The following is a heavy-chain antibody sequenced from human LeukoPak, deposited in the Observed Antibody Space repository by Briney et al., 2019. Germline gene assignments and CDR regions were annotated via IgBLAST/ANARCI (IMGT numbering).Heavy chain of an antibody. CDR1: GFTFSSYW. CDR3: ARVWDSRGSGGMDV. Sequence: GGSLRLSCAASGFTFSSYWMSWVRQAPGKGLEWVANIKQDGSEKYYVDSVKGRFTISRDNAKNSLYLQMNSLRAEDTAVYYCARVWDSRGSGGMDVWGQGTTVTVSS. J-gene: IGHJ6*02. CDR2: IKQDGSEK. D-gene: IGHD3-22*01. V-gene: IGHV3-7*01.